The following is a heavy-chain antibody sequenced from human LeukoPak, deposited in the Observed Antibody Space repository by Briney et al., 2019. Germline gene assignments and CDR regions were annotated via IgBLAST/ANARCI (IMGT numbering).Heavy chain of an antibody. CDR1: GFSFSTYA. CDR3: AKEGRSLQTY. CDR2: IKEDGTET. V-gene: IGHV3-7*03. J-gene: IGHJ4*02. D-gene: IGHD5-24*01. Sequence: GGSLRLSCAVSGFSFSTYAVSWVRLAPGKGLEWVANIKEDGTETYYVDSVKGRFTISRDNAKNSLYLQMNSLRVEDTAVYYCAKEGRSLQTYWGQGTLVTVSS.